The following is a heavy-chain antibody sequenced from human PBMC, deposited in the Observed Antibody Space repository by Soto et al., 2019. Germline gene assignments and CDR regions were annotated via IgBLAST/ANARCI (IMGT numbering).Heavy chain of an antibody. Sequence: HGESLKISCQGSGYRFTSYWIGWVRQMPGKGLEWMGSIYPGDSETRYSPSFQGQVTISADKSVTTAYLQWSSLKASDTAMYYCARQGDLWSGFYWKHEVNGFDHWCQGALGTVSS. CDR3: ARQGDLWSGFYWKHEVNGFDH. D-gene: IGHD3-3*01. V-gene: IGHV5-51*01. CDR2: IYPGDSET. J-gene: IGHJ5*02. CDR1: GYRFTSYW.